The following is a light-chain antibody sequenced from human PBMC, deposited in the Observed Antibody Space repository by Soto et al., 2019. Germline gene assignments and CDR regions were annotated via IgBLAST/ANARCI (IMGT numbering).Light chain of an antibody. CDR2: EVS. CDR1: SSDVGGYNY. Sequence: QSALTQPASVSGSPGQSITISCTGTSSDVGGYNYVSWHQQHPGKAPKLMIYEVSNRPSGVSDRFSGPKSGDTASLTISGLQAEDEADYYCSSYTSSSTRVFGTGTKVTVL. V-gene: IGLV2-14*01. CDR3: SSYTSSSTRV. J-gene: IGLJ1*01.